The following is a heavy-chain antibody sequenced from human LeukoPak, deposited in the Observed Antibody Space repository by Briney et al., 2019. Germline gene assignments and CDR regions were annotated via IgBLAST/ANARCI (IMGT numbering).Heavy chain of an antibody. CDR3: ARDGMYYYDSSGYLS. CDR2: IIPILDIA. V-gene: IGHV1-69*04. J-gene: IGHJ5*02. D-gene: IGHD3-22*01. CDR1: GYTFTSYA. Sequence: GASVKVSCKASGYTFTSYAISWVRQAPGQGLEWMGRIIPILDIANYAQKFQGRVTITADKSTSTAYMELSSLRSEDTAVYYCARDGMYYYDSSGYLSWGQGTLVTVSS.